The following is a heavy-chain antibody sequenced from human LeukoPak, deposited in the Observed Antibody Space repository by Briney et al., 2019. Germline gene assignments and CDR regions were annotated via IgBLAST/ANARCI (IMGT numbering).Heavy chain of an antibody. J-gene: IGHJ4*02. D-gene: IGHD1-26*01. V-gene: IGHV1-2*02. Sequence: ASVKVSCKASGYTFTGYYMHWVRQAPGQGLKWMGWINPNSGGTNYAQKFQGRVTMTRDTSISTAYMELSRLRSEDTAVYYCARGGEYSGSYFDYWGQGTLVTVSS. CDR1: GYTFTGYY. CDR3: ARGGEYSGSYFDY. CDR2: INPNSGGT.